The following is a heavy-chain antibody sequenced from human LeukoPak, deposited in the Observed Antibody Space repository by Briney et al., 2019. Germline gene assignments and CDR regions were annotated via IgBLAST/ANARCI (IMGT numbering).Heavy chain of an antibody. J-gene: IGHJ5*02. D-gene: IGHD3-16*02. CDR2: IYYSGST. CDR1: GGSISSYY. CDR3: ARCVINEYYDYVWGSYRYTGWFDP. V-gene: IGHV4-59*01. Sequence: PSETLSLTCTVSGGSISSYYWGWIRQPPGKGLEWIGYIYYSGSTNYNPSLKSRVTISVDTSKNQFSLKLSSVTAADTAVYYCARCVINEYYDYVWGSYRYTGWFDPWGQGTLVTVSS.